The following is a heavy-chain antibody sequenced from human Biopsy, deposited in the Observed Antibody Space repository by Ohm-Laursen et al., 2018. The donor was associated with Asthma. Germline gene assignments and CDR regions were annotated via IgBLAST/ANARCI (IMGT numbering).Heavy chain of an antibody. CDR2: IYYTGTT. CDR3: ARQSTRRDYRGMDV. Sequence: SDTLSLTCTVSGGSISSSSYYWGWIRQPPGKGLAWIGHIYYTGTTNYSPSLKSRAPISVDRSKNQFSLKLNSVTAADTAIYYCARQSTRRDYRGMDVWGQGTTVTVSS. D-gene: IGHD4-11*01. CDR1: GGSISSSSYY. V-gene: IGHV4-39*01. J-gene: IGHJ6*02.